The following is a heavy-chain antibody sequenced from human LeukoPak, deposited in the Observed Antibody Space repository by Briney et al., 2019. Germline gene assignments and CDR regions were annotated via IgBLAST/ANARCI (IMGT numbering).Heavy chain of an antibody. CDR2: INHSGST. CDR1: GGSFSGYY. Sequence: SETLSLTCAVYGGSFSGYYWSWIRQPPGKGLEWIGEINHSGSTNYNPSLKGRVTISVDTSKNQFSLKLSSVTAADTAVYYCARVTRDSFDYWGQGTLVTVSS. J-gene: IGHJ4*02. V-gene: IGHV4-34*01. D-gene: IGHD2-21*02. CDR3: ARVTRDSFDY.